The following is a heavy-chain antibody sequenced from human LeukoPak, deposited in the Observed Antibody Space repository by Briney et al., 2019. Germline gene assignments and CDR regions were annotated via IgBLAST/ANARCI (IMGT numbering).Heavy chain of an antibody. Sequence: ASETLSLTCTVSGGSISSYYWSWIRQPPGKGLEWIGRIYTSGSTNYNPSLKSRVTISIDTSKNQFSLKLSSLTAADTAIYYCARGIESYGDYGYWGQGILVTVSS. J-gene: IGHJ4*02. CDR3: ARGIESYGDYGY. D-gene: IGHD4-17*01. CDR2: IYTSGST. V-gene: IGHV4-4*07. CDR1: GGSISSYY.